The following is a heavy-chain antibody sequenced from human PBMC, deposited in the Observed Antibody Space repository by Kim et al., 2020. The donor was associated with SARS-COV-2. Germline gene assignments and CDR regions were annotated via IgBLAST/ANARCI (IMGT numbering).Heavy chain of an antibody. V-gene: IGHV3-9*01. J-gene: IGHJ4*02. CDR3: AKDMGSYGPLNLWSTFDY. D-gene: IGHD5-18*01. Sequence: KGRFTISRDNAKNSLYLQMNSLRAEDTALYYCAKDMGSYGPLNLWSTFDYWGQGTLVTVSS.